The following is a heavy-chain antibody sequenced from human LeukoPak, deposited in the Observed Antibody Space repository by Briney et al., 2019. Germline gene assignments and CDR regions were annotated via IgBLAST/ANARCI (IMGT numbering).Heavy chain of an antibody. Sequence: SVKVSCKASGGTFISYAISWVRQAPGQGLEWMGGIIPIFGTVNYAQKFQGRVTITADESTSTAYMELSSLRSEDTAVYYCARAHSGAGTYYYDSSGYQYFDYWGQGTLVTVSS. V-gene: IGHV1-69*13. J-gene: IGHJ4*02. D-gene: IGHD3-22*01. CDR3: ARAHSGAGTYYYDSSGYQYFDY. CDR1: GGTFISYA. CDR2: IIPIFGTV.